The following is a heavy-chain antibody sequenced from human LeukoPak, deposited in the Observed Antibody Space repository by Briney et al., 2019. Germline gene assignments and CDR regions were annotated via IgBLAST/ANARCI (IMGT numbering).Heavy chain of an antibody. CDR3: ARASLAYFDY. J-gene: IGHJ4*02. CDR2: IYSGGST. CDR1: GFTVSSNY. Sequence: GGSLRLSCAASGFTVSSNYMSWVRQAPGKGLEWVSVIYSGGSTFYSDSVKGRFTIPRDNAKNTLYLQMNSLRAEDTAVYYCARASLAYFDYWGQGTLVTVSS. V-gene: IGHV3-53*01.